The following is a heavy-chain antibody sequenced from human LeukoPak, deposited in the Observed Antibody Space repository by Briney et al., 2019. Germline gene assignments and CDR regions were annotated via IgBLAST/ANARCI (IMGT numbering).Heavy chain of an antibody. V-gene: IGHV3-30*04. CDR1: GFIFSNYA. J-gene: IGHJ4*02. CDR2: ISYXGSNK. D-gene: IGHD3-10*01. Sequence: GGSLRLSCAASGFIFSNYAMXXXRQAPGKGLEWLIFISYXGSNKYYADSVKGRFTISRDNSKNTLYLQMNSLRAEDTAVYYCARDTYGSDYWGQGTLVTVSS. CDR3: ARDTYGSDY.